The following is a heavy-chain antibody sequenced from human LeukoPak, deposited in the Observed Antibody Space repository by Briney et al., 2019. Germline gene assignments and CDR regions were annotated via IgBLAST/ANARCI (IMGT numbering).Heavy chain of an antibody. V-gene: IGHV1-46*01. CDR3: ARGYCTNGVCRTFDI. J-gene: IGHJ4*02. CDR1: GYTVTDYF. CDR2: ISPNGGTT. Sequence: ASVNVSCKASGYTVTDYFIHWVRRAPGQGLEWMGIISPNGGTTNYAQKFQDRVTMTRDTSTSTVYMELSSLRSEDTAVYYCARGYCTNGVCRTFDIWGQGTLVTVSS. D-gene: IGHD2-8*01.